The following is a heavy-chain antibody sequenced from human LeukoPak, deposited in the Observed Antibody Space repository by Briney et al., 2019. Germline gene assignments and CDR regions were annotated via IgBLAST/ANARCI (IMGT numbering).Heavy chain of an antibody. J-gene: IGHJ6*03. CDR1: GGSISSYY. Sequence: SETLSLTCTVSGGSISSYYWSWIRQPPGKGLEWIGYIYYSGSTNYNPSLKSRVTISVDTSKNQFSLKLSSVTAADTAVYYCARVPCSSTSCYHYYYYMDVWGKGTTVTVSS. CDR3: ARVPCSSTSCYHYYYYMDV. V-gene: IGHV4-59*01. D-gene: IGHD2-2*01. CDR2: IYYSGST.